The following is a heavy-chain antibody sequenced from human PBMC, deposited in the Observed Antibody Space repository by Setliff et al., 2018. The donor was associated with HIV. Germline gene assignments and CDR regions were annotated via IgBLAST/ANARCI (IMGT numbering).Heavy chain of an antibody. CDR3: ARAPGAYYYDSSGYPIGIRFDY. J-gene: IGHJ4*02. D-gene: IGHD3-22*01. V-gene: IGHV4-34*01. Sequence: SETLSLTCAVYGGSFSHYYWNWVRQSPGQGLEWIGEINHSGSTNYNPSLKSRVTISLDTSKNQFSLKLSSVTAADTAVYYCARAPGAYYYDSSGYPIGIRFDYWGQGTLVTVSS. CDR1: GGSFSHYY. CDR2: INHSGST.